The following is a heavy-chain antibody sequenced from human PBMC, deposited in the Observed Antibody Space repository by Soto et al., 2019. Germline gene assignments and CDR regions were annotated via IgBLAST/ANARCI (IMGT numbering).Heavy chain of an antibody. Sequence: QLLESGGGLVQPGGSVRLSCAASGLTFGNYAMSWVRQAPGKGLEWVSGISGDSGRTYYADSVKGRFTISRDNSKNTLYLQMNTLRAEDTAVYYCAVTPNCGRDCSAASYWYFEIWGRGTLVTVSS. J-gene: IGHJ2*01. CDR3: AVTPNCGRDCSAASYWYFEI. V-gene: IGHV3-23*01. D-gene: IGHD2-21*02. CDR2: ISGDSGRT. CDR1: GLTFGNYA.